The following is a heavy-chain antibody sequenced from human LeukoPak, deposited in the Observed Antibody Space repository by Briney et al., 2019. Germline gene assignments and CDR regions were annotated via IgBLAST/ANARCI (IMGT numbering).Heavy chain of an antibody. CDR3: ARVALTGLYYFDY. V-gene: IGHV3-7*01. D-gene: IGHD7-27*01. Sequence: GGSLRLSCAASGLTFSSYWMSWVRQAPGKGLEWVANIKQDGSEKYYVDSVKGRFTISRDNAKNSLYLQMNSLRAEDTAVYYCARVALTGLYYFDYWGQGTLVTVSS. CDR1: GLTFSSYW. CDR2: IKQDGSEK. J-gene: IGHJ4*02.